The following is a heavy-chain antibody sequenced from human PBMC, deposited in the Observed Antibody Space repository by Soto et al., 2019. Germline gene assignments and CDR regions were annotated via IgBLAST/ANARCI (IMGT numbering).Heavy chain of an antibody. CDR3: ARPFYGGNSSYYYYGMDV. J-gene: IGHJ6*02. V-gene: IGHV5-10-1*01. Sequence: GESLKISCNGSGYSFTIYWISWVRQMPGKGLEWMGRIDPSDSYTNYSPSFQGHVTISADKSISTAYLQWSSLKASDTAMYYCARPFYGGNSSYYYYGMDVWGQGTTVTVSS. CDR2: IDPSDSYT. CDR1: GYSFTIYW. D-gene: IGHD2-21*02.